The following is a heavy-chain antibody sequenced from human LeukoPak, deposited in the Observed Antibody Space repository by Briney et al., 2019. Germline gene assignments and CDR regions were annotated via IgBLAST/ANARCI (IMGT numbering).Heavy chain of an antibody. CDR2: IKQDGSEK. J-gene: IGHJ4*02. CDR1: GFTVSSSW. D-gene: IGHD3-10*01. CDR3: ARGGARGVIPSFDY. Sequence: GGSLRLSCAASGFTVSSSWMSWVRQAAGKGLEWVAYIKQDGSEKYYVDSVKGRFTISRDNAKNSLYLQMNSLRAEDTAVYYCARGGARGVIPSFDYWGQGTLVTVSS. V-gene: IGHV3-7*01.